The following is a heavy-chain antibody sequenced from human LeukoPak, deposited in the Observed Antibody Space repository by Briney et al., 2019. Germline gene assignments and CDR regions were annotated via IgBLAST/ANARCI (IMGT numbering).Heavy chain of an antibody. J-gene: IGHJ4*02. V-gene: IGHV4-59*08. CDR2: IYYSGTT. Sequence: PSETLSLTCTVSGDSFSSYYWSWIRQPPGKGLEWIGYIYYSGTTNYNPSLKSRVTISLDTSKNQFSLKLSSVTAADTAVYYCARRSRGITIFGVAQYFDSWGQGTLVTVSS. CDR3: ARRSRGITIFGVAQYFDS. D-gene: IGHD3-3*01. CDR1: GDSFSSYY.